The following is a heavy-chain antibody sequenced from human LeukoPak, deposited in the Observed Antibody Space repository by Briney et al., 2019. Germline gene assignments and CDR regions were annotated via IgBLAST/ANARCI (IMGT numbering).Heavy chain of an antibody. CDR2: ISTYNGNT. CDR3: AVYYYDSSGLDY. Sequence: ASVKVSCKASGYTFTGISWVRQARGQGLEWMGWISTYNGNTNYAQKLQGRVTMTRDTSTSTAYMELRSLRSDDTAVYYCAVYYYDSSGLDYWGQGTSVTVSS. CDR1: GYTFTG. V-gene: IGHV1-18*01. J-gene: IGHJ4*02. D-gene: IGHD3-22*01.